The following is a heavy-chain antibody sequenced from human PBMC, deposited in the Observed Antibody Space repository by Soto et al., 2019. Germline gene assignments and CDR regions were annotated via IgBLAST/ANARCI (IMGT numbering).Heavy chain of an antibody. V-gene: IGHV4-61*01. CDR2: IYDSGRT. Sequence: QVQLQESGPGRVKPSETLSLTCTVSGASVSSGNNFWSWVRQPPGKGLEWIGFIYDSGRTNYNPPLKSRVTISADTSKNQFSLKVTSVTAADTAVYYCARGWSGDYWGQGALVTVSS. J-gene: IGHJ4*02. CDR1: GASVSSGNNF. CDR3: ARGWSGDY. D-gene: IGHD6-19*01.